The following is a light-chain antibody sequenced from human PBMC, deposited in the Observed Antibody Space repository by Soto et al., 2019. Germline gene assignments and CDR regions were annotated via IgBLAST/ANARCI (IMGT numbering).Light chain of an antibody. V-gene: IGLV2-8*01. CDR3: SSYAGSNNLV. CDR2: EVS. J-gene: IGLJ2*01. CDR1: SSDVGPYNY. Sequence: QSVLTQPPSASGSPGQSVTISCTGTSSDVGPYNYVSWYQQHPGKAPKLMIYEVSKRPSGVPDRFSGSKSGNTASLTVSGLQADDEADYYCSSYAGSNNLVFGGGTKVTVL.